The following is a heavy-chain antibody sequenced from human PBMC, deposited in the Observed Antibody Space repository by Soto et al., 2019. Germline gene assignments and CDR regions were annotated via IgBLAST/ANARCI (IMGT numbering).Heavy chain of an antibody. D-gene: IGHD3-3*01. CDR2: IGYDSDTI. V-gene: IGHV3-48*02. CDR3: ARLYYDYV. J-gene: IGHJ6*02. CDR1: GFTFGTYS. Sequence: VGSLRLSCAVSGFTFGTYSMNWVRQAAGKGLEWIAYIGYDSDTIQYADSVKGRFTISRDNAKNSLYLQMNSLRDEDTAVYYCARLYYDYVWGQGTTVTVSS.